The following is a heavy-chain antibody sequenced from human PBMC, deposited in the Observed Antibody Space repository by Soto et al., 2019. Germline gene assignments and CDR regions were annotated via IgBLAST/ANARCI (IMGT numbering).Heavy chain of an antibody. CDR3: ARGFGHNYGRIEY. V-gene: IGHV3-33*01. D-gene: IGHD5-18*01. CDR1: GFTFSSYG. CDR2: IWYDGSRK. Sequence: PGGSLRLSCAASGFTFSSYGIHWVRQAPGKGLEWVAVIWYDGSRKFYADSVKGRFTISRDNSKNTLYLQMSSLRDEDTAVYYWARGFGHNYGRIEYWGQGTRVTVSS. J-gene: IGHJ4*02.